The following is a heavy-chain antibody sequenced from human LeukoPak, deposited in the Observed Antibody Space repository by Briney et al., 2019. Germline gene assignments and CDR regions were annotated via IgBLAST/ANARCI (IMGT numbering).Heavy chain of an antibody. J-gene: IGHJ4*02. CDR1: GGTFSSYA. D-gene: IGHD6-13*01. CDR3: ASRIAAAGTPFDY. V-gene: IGHV1-69*05. CDR2: IIPIFGTA. Sequence: ASVKDSCKASGGTFSSYAISWVRQAPGQGLAWMGGIIPIFGTANYAQKFQGRVTITTDESTSTAYMELSSLRSEDTAVYYCASRIAAAGTPFDYWGQGTLVTVSS.